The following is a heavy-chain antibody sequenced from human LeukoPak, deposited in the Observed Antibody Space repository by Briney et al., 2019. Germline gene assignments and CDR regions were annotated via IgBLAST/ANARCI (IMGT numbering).Heavy chain of an antibody. V-gene: IGHV1-18*04. CDR2: ITAFNGNT. D-gene: IGHD5-24*01. Sequence: GAVTDSRMASGFALYKYNIVGVRQAPGQGVGGVGWITAFNGNTNYAQKVQGRVTMTTDTSTSTSYMELRNLKSDDTAVYYCARNTYGYKFSMDVWGKGTTVIISS. CDR3: ARNTYGYKFSMDV. CDR1: GFALYKYN. J-gene: IGHJ6*03.